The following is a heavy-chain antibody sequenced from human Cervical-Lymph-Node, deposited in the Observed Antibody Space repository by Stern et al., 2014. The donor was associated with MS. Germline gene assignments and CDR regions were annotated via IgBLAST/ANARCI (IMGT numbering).Heavy chain of an antibody. CDR3: ARHTVMTSLEY. Sequence: QVQLQESGPGLVKPSQTLSLTCSVSGGSISSGSYYWSWIRQPAGKGLEWIGHMYSSGSINYNPSLKSRVTILVDTSKNQFSLKRSSVTAADTAIYYCARHTVMTSLEYWGQGTLVTVSS. J-gene: IGHJ4*02. V-gene: IGHV4-61*02. CDR1: GGSISSGSYY. CDR2: MYSSGSI. D-gene: IGHD2-21*02.